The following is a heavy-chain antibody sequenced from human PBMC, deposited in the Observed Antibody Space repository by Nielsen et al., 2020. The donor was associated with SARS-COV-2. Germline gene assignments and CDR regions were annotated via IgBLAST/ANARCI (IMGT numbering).Heavy chain of an antibody. CDR2: IYYSGST. J-gene: IGHJ5*01. CDR1: GGSISSYY. CDR3: ARSAAYYDFWSGYSLYS. V-gene: IGHV4-59*08. Sequence: SETLSLTCTVSGGSISSYYWSWIRQPPGKGLEWIGYIYYSGSTNDNPSLKSRLTISVDTSRNQFSLNLRSVTAADTAVYYCARSAAYYDFWSGYSLYSLCQGTLVTFSS. D-gene: IGHD3-3*01.